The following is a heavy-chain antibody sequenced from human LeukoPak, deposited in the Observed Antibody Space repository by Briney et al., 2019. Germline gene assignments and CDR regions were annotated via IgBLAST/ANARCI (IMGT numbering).Heavy chain of an antibody. CDR1: GFTFSSYS. D-gene: IGHD3-3*01. J-gene: IGHJ4*02. Sequence: GGSLRLSCAASGFTFSSYSMNWVRQAPGKGLEWVSYISSSSSTIYYADSVKGRFTISRDNAKNSLYLQMNSLRAEDTAVYYCARATTIFGVVDYFDYWGQGTLVTVSS. CDR3: ARATTIFGVVDYFDY. V-gene: IGHV3-48*01. CDR2: ISSSSSTI.